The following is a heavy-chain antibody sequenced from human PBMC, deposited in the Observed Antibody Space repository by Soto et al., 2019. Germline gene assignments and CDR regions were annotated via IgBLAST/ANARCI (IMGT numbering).Heavy chain of an antibody. J-gene: IGHJ4*02. CDR2: ISSSGSTM. CDR3: ARVRGALAGYYFDY. D-gene: IGHD6-19*01. V-gene: IGHV3-11*01. Sequence: QVQLVESGGGLVKPGGSLRLSCAASGFTLSDYYMSWIRQAPGKGPEWLSYISSSGSTMSYADSVKGRFTISSDNAKNTLYLEMNSLRAVDAVVYYCARVRGALAGYYFDYWGQGNLVTVSS. CDR1: GFTLSDYY.